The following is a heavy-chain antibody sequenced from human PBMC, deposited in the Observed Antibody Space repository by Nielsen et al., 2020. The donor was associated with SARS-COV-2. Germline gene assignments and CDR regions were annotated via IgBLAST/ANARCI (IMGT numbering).Heavy chain of an antibody. J-gene: IGHJ6*02. D-gene: IGHD3-10*01. Sequence: WIRQPPGKGPEWIGEINHSGSTNYNPSLKSRVTISVDTSKNQFSLKLSSVTAADTAVYYCARGWNYYGSGSYPHYYYYGMDVWGQGTTVTVSS. CDR3: ARGWNYYGSGSYPHYYYYGMDV. V-gene: IGHV4-34*01. CDR2: INHSGST.